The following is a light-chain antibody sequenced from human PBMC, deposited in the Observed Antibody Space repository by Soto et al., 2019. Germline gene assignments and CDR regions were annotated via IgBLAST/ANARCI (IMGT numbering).Light chain of an antibody. CDR3: QQSYSTLDYT. CDR2: AAS. J-gene: IGKJ2*01. V-gene: IGKV1-39*01. Sequence: DIQMTQSPSSLSASVGGRVTITCRASQRISNYLNWYQHKPGKAPRLLIYAASSLQSGVPSRLSGSGYGTDFTLTISSLQPEDFATYYCQQSYSTLDYTFGQGTKVDIK. CDR1: QRISNY.